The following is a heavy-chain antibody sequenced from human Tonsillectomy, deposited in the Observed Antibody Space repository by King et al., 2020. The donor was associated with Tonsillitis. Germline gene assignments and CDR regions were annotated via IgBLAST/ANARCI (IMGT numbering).Heavy chain of an antibody. J-gene: IGHJ4*02. CDR1: GFTFSNYW. Sequence: VQLVESGGGLVQPGGSLRLSCAASGFTFSNYWMSWVRQAPGKGLEWVANIKYDESEKYFGDSVRGRFSISRYNAKKSLYLQMSSLRVEDTAVYYCASRYGASAGLGWGLGALVTVSS. V-gene: IGHV3-7*03. CDR2: IKYDESEK. D-gene: IGHD3-16*01. CDR3: ASRYGASAGLG.